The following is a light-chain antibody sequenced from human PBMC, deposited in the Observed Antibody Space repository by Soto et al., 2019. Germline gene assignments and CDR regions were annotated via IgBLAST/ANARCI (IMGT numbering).Light chain of an antibody. J-gene: IGLJ2*01. V-gene: IGLV1-40*01. CDR2: GNS. Sequence: QSVLTQPPSVSGAPGQRVTISCTGSSPNIGAGYDVHWYQPLPGTAPKLLIYGNSNRPSGVPDRFSGSKSGPSASLAITGLQAEDEADYYCQSYDSSLSGVVFGGGTKLTVL. CDR1: SPNIGAGYD. CDR3: QSYDSSLSGVV.